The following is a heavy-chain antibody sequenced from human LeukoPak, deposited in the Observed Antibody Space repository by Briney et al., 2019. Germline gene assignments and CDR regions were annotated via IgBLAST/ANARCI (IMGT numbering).Heavy chain of an antibody. CDR3: ARERVSGEQQLVLYY. J-gene: IGHJ4*02. D-gene: IGHD6-13*01. Sequence: RASVKVSCKASGGTFSSYAISWVRQAPGQGLEWMGGIIPIFGTANYAQKFQGRVTITADESTSTAYMELSSLRSEDTAVYYCARERVSGEQQLVLYYWGQGTLVTVSS. V-gene: IGHV1-69*13. CDR2: IIPIFGTA. CDR1: GGTFSSYA.